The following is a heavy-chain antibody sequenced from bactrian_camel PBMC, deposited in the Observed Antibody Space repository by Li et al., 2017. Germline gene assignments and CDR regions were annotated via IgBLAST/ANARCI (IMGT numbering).Heavy chain of an antibody. CDR3: AAHPAIDLSWWLLLHGNTYN. Sequence: HVQLVESGGGSVQAGGSLRLSCSASRYTASRAWFRQAPGKEREGVARIYRASGRIDYAASVLGRFTISKDDAKNILYLQMSSLKPEDTATYYSAAHPAIDLSWWLLLHGNTYNWGQGTQVTVS. CDR2: IYRASGRI. D-gene: IGHD2*01. J-gene: IGHJ4*01. V-gene: IGHV3S6*01. CDR1: RYTASR.